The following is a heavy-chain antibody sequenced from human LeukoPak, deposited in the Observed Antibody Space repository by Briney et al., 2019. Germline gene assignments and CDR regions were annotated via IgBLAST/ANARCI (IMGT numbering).Heavy chain of an antibody. CDR3: ATSDFNILTGYNDY. V-gene: IGHV3-21*01. J-gene: IGHJ4*02. Sequence: GGSLRLSCAASGFTFSSYSMSWVRQAPGKGLEWVSYISANAGNTYYADSVKGRFTMSRDNAKNSLYLQMDSLRAEDTAVYYCATSDFNILTGYNDYWGQGTLVTVSS. D-gene: IGHD3-9*01. CDR1: GFTFSSYS. CDR2: ISANAGNT.